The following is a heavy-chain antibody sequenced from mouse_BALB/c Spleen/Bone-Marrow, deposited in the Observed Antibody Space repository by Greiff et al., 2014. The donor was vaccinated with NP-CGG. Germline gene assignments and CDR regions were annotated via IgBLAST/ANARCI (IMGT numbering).Heavy chain of an antibody. CDR3: ARRDSYEAMDY. V-gene: IGHV1S81*02. CDR2: INPSNGRS. Sequence: VQLQQSGAELVKPGASVKLSCKASGYTFTSHWMHWVKQRPGQGLEWIGEINPSNGRSNYNEKFKSKATLTVDKSSSTAYMQLSSLTSEDSAVYYCARRDSYEAMDYWGQGTSVTVSS. D-gene: IGHD2-12*01. CDR1: GYTFTSHW. J-gene: IGHJ4*01.